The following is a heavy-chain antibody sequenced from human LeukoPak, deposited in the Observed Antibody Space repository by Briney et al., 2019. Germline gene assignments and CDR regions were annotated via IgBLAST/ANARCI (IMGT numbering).Heavy chain of an antibody. CDR1: GFTFNNFT. D-gene: IGHD4-23*01. CDR3: ARLRWEITHSWYFDL. V-gene: IGHV3-23*01. CDR2: SPPSPGDP. Sequence: AASLSLSSAVSGFTFNNFTMHWRRHPQRHGLDLVSSSPPSPGDPSFPDSATGRFTTARDNSKNTVYLQMDSLRVEDTAVYYCARLRWEITHSWYFDLWGRGALVTVSS. J-gene: IGHJ2*01.